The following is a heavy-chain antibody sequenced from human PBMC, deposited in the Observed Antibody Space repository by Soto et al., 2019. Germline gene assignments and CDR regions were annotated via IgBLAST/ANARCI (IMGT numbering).Heavy chain of an antibody. CDR3: VKQAHGLDGVAFDY. CDR1: GFTFTRYS. Sequence: LSCAASGFTFTRYSMNWVRQAPGKGLEWVSSISSTTNYIYYADSMKGRFTVSRDNAKNSVYLEMNSLRPEDKDIYYCVKQAHGLDGVAFDYWGQGTQVTVSS. CDR2: ISSTTNYI. D-gene: IGHD2-15*01. J-gene: IGHJ4*02. V-gene: IGHV3-21*04.